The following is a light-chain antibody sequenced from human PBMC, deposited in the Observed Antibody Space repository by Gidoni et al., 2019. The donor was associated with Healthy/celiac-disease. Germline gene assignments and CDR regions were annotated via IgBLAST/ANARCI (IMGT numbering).Light chain of an antibody. CDR3: QQYNNWPWT. CDR1: QSVSSN. J-gene: IGKJ1*01. V-gene: IGKV3-15*01. Sequence: EIVVTPSTSTLSVFPGESATLRCRASQSVSSNLAWYQQKPGQAPRLLICGASTRATGIPARFSGSGSGTEFTLTISSLQSEDFAVYYCQQYNNWPWTFGQGTKVEIK. CDR2: GAS.